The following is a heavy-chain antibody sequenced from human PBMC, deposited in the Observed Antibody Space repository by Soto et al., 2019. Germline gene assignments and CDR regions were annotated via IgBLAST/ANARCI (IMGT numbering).Heavy chain of an antibody. Sequence: RLSWRAVGHNLGNYWQRWVRQAQGKGLVWVSGINSDGSSTSYADAVKGRFTISRDNARNTLYLQMNSLRAEDTAVYYCARDPGGTFDYWGQGTLVTVSS. V-gene: IGHV3-74*01. CDR1: GHNLGNYW. CDR3: ARDPGGTFDY. D-gene: IGHD3-16*01. J-gene: IGHJ4*02. CDR2: INSDGSST.